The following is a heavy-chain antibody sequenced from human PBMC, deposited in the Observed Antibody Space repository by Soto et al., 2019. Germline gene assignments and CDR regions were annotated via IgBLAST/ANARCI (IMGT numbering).Heavy chain of an antibody. CDR3: ARSGTPVGMIVVDFEY. CDR1: GNTFSNYA. Sequence: SVKVSCKASGNTFSNYAISWVRQAPGQGLEWMGGIIPMFGTANHAQKFQGRVTITADESTTTAYMELSSLRSEDTAVYYCARSGTPVGMIVVDFEYWGQGTLVTVSS. D-gene: IGHD3-22*01. J-gene: IGHJ4*02. V-gene: IGHV1-69*13. CDR2: IIPMFGTA.